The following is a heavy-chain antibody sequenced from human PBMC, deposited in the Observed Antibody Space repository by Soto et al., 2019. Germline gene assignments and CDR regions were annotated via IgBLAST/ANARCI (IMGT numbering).Heavy chain of an antibody. J-gene: IGHJ6*02. CDR1: GFTISSYS. Sequence: EVQLVESGGGLVQPGGSLRLSCAASGFTISSYSMNWVRQAPGKGLEWVSYISSSSSTIYYADSVKGRFNISRDNDKNPLDLQVLSLGKEDPALYHCARPETSRSTYAMDVWAPGPTDTVSS. CDR2: ISSSSSTI. CDR3: ARPETSRSTYAMDV. V-gene: IGHV3-48*02. D-gene: IGHD6-6*01.